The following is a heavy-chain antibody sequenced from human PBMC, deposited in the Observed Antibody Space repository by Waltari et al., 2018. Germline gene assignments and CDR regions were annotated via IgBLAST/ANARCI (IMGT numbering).Heavy chain of an antibody. CDR3: AREGYSSGLAGGFDI. Sequence: QVQLVESGGGVVQPGRSLRLSCDASGFIISLYALHCVRRGPGKGLEWVAVLSHDKNTKFYADSVKGRFTISRDNSKNTIYIQMNSLRPEDTAVYFCAREGYSSGLAGGFDIWGQGTMVTVSS. CDR1: GFIISLYA. V-gene: IGHV3-30*04. D-gene: IGHD2-15*01. J-gene: IGHJ3*02. CDR2: LSHDKNTK.